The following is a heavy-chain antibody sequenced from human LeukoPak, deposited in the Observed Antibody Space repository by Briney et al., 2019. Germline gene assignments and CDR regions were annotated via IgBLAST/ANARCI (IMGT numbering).Heavy chain of an antibody. CDR3: ARGRSRLLFEP. CDR2: INHSGST. D-gene: IGHD2-15*01. J-gene: IGHJ5*02. Sequence: SETLSLTCAVYGGSFSGYYWSWIRQPPGKGLEWIGEINHSGSTNYNPSLKSRVSISVDTSKNQFSLKLSSVTAADTAVYYCARGRSRLLFEPWGQGTLVTVSS. V-gene: IGHV4-34*01. CDR1: GGSFSGYY.